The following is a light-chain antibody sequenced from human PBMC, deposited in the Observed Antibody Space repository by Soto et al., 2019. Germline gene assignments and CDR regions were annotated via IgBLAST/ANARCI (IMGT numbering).Light chain of an antibody. CDR1: SSNIGAGYD. CDR2: VNS. Sequence: QSVLTQPPSVSGAPGLRVTISCTGTSSNIGAGYDVHWYQQVPGTSPKLLIFVNSNRPSGVPDRFSGSKSGTSASLAITGLQAEDEADYYCQSYDNSLSVHVVFGGGTKLTVL. J-gene: IGLJ2*01. CDR3: QSYDNSLSVHVV. V-gene: IGLV1-40*01.